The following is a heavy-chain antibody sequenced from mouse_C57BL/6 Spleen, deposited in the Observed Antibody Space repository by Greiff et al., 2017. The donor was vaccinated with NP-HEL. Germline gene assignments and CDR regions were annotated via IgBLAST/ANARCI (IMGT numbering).Heavy chain of an antibody. CDR2: FYPGSGSI. J-gene: IGHJ4*01. CDR1: GYTFTEYT. D-gene: IGHD2-1*01. CDR3: ARHEEGIYYGNSGDYAMDY. V-gene: IGHV1-62-2*01. Sequence: QVQLQQSGAELVKPGASVKLSCKASGYTFTEYTIHWVKQRSGQGLEWIGWFYPGSGSIKYNEKFKDKATLTADKSSSTVYMELSRLTSEDSAVYFCARHEEGIYYGNSGDYAMDYWGQGTSVTVSS.